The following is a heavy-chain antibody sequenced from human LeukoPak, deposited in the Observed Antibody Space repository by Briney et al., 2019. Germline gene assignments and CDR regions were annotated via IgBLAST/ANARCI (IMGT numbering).Heavy chain of an antibody. CDR3: ARLHTITDNWFDP. D-gene: IGHD5-12*01. Sequence: SQTLSLTCAVSGGSLSSGGYSWSWIRQPPGKGLEYIGYILHSGTTYYNPSLKTRVTTSVDRSKNQFSLRLNSVTAADTAVYYCARLHTITDNWFDPWGQGTLVTVSS. CDR2: ILHSGTT. J-gene: IGHJ5*02. V-gene: IGHV4-30-2*01. CDR1: GGSLSSGGYS.